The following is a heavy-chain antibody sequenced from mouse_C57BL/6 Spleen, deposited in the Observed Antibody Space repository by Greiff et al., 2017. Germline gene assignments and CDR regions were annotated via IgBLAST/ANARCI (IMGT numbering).Heavy chain of an antibody. CDR3: ARMTTMVRCDY. V-gene: IGHV1-7*01. J-gene: IGHJ2*01. Sequence: VQLQQSGAELAKPGASVKLSCKASGYTFTSYWMHWVKQRPGQGLEWIGYINPSSGYTKYNQKFKDKATLTAYKSSSTAYMQLSSLTYEDSAVYYCARMTTMVRCDYWGQGTTLTFSS. D-gene: IGHD2-1*01. CDR2: INPSSGYT. CDR1: GYTFTSYW.